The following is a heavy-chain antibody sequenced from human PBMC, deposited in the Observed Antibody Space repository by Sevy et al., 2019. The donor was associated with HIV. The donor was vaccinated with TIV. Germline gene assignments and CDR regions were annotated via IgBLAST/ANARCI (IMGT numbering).Heavy chain of an antibody. CDR1: GFTFSDYY. V-gene: IGHV3-11*01. CDR2: ISSSGSTI. Sequence: GGSLRLSCAASGFTFSDYYMSWIRQAPGKGLEWVSYISSSGSTIYYAESVKGRFTISRDNAKNSLYLQMNSLRAEDTAVYYCASSFDSSSWYGVYYYYYGMDVWGQGTTVTVSS. D-gene: IGHD6-13*01. J-gene: IGHJ6*02. CDR3: ASSFDSSSWYGVYYYYYGMDV.